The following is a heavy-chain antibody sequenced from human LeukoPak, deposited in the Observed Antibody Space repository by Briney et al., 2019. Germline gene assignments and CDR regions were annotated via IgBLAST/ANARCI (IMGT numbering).Heavy chain of an antibody. Sequence: GGSLRLSCAVSGLTLSNVWMNWVRQAPEKGLEWVGRIKSKSAGGTTDFAAPVKGRFIISRDDSKNTLYLQMNSLTSEDTAVYYCAQGSGQYYEYWGQGTLVTVSS. CDR2: IKSKSAGGTT. J-gene: IGHJ4*02. CDR3: AQGSGQYYEY. V-gene: IGHV3-15*07. CDR1: GLTLSNVW. D-gene: IGHD3-22*01.